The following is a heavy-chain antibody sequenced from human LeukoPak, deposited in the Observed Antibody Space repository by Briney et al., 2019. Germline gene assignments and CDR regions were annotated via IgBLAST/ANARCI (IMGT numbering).Heavy chain of an antibody. CDR3: ARVVDHDYSDYYLDY. CDR2: INWNSDSI. CDR1: GFTFDDYA. Sequence: PGGSLRLSCAVSGFTFDDYAMHWVRQVPGKGLEWVSGINWNSDSIGYADSVKGRFTISRDNSKNTLFLQMNSLRAEDTAVYYCARVVDHDYSDYYLDYWGQGTLVTVSS. V-gene: IGHV3-9*01. D-gene: IGHD4-11*01. J-gene: IGHJ4*02.